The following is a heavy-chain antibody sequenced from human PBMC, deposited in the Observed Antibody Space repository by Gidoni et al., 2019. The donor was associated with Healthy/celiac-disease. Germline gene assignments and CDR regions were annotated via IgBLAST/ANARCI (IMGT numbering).Heavy chain of an antibody. CDR2: INPNSGGT. D-gene: IGHD2-15*01. CDR1: GYTFTGYY. CDR3: ARADVYCSGGSCYVDAFDI. J-gene: IGHJ3*02. V-gene: IGHV1-2*02. Sequence: QVQLVQSGAEVKKPGASVKVSCTASGYTFTGYYMHWVRQAPGQGLEWMGWINPNSGGTNYAQKFQGRVTMTRDTSISTAYMELSRLRSDDTAVYYCARADVYCSGGSCYVDAFDIWGQGTMVTVSS.